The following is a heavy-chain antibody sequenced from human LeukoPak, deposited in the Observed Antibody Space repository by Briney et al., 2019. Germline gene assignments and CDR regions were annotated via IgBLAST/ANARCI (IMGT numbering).Heavy chain of an antibody. Sequence: GGALRLSCAASGFTVSSKYMSWVRQAPGKRLEWVSVIYSGGSTYYADSVKGRFTISRDNAKNSLYLQMNSLRAEDTAVYYCARDLHSSKYWGQGTLVTVSS. V-gene: IGHV3-53*01. CDR3: ARDLHSSKY. D-gene: IGHD6-13*01. J-gene: IGHJ4*02. CDR2: IYSGGST. CDR1: GFTVSSKY.